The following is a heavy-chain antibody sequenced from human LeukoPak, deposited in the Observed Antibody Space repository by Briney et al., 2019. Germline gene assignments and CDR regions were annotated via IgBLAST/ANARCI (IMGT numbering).Heavy chain of an antibody. V-gene: IGHV3-30*18. CDR2: MSYDGSNK. CDR3: AKARVDTAMVPHRTLPSGMDV. Sequence: GRSLRLSCAASGFIFSGYGMHWVRQAPGKGLEWVAVMSYDGSNKYYADSVKGRFTISKDNAKNSLYLQMNSLRAEDTALYYCAKARVDTAMVPHRTLPSGMDVWGQGTTVTVSS. D-gene: IGHD5-18*01. CDR1: GFIFSGYG. J-gene: IGHJ6*02.